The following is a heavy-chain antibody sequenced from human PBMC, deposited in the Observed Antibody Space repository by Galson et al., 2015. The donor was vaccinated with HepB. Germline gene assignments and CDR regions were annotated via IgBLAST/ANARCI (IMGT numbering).Heavy chain of an antibody. D-gene: IGHD5-12*01. V-gene: IGHV3-30-3*01. CDR3: ASGYDLLPSDY. Sequence: SLRLSCAASGFTFSSYAMHWVRQAPGKGLEWVAVISYDGSNKYYADSVKGRFTISRDNSKNTLYLQMNSLRAEDTAVYYCASGYDLLPSDYWGQGTLVTVSS. CDR2: ISYDGSNK. CDR1: GFTFSSYA. J-gene: IGHJ4*02.